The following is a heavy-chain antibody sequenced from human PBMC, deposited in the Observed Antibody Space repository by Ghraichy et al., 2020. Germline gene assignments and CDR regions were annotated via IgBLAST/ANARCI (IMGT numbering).Heavy chain of an antibody. D-gene: IGHD5-12*01. CDR1: GFTFSSYW. Sequence: GESLNISCAASGFTFSSYWMHWVRQAPGKGLVWVSRINSDGSSTSYADSVKGRFTISRDNAKNTLYLQMNSLRAEDTAVYYCAREIVAGPPQFDYWGQGTLVTVSS. J-gene: IGHJ4*02. CDR3: AREIVAGPPQFDY. V-gene: IGHV3-74*01. CDR2: INSDGSST.